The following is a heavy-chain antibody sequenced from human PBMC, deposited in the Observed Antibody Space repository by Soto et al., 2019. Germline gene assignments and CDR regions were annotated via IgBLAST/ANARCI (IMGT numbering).Heavy chain of an antibody. D-gene: IGHD3-22*01. CDR2: LYYSGST. CDR3: AGVLGPYYYDSSGSYTRRGYDEYYYYYGMDV. CDR1: GGSISIGGYY. J-gene: IGHJ6*02. V-gene: IGHV4-31*03. Sequence: PSEPLSLTCNFSGGSISIGGYYWGGIRHHPGKGLEWFGYLYYSGSTYYNPSLKSRVTISVDPSKNQFSLKLSSVTAAAAAVYYCAGVLGPYYYDSSGSYTRRGYDEYYYYYGMDVWGQGTTVTVSS.